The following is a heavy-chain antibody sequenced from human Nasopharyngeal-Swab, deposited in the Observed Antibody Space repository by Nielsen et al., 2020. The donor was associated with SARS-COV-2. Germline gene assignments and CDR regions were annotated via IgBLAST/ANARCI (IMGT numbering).Heavy chain of an antibody. D-gene: IGHD2-2*01. CDR1: GFTFSSYA. Sequence: ESLKISCAASGFTFSSYAMSWVRQAPGKGLEWVSAISGSGGSTYYADSVKGRFTISRDNSKNTLYLQMNSLRAEDTAVYYCAKVKRPIVVVPAATDYWGQGTLVTVSS. J-gene: IGHJ4*02. V-gene: IGHV3-23*01. CDR3: AKVKRPIVVVPAATDY. CDR2: ISGSGGST.